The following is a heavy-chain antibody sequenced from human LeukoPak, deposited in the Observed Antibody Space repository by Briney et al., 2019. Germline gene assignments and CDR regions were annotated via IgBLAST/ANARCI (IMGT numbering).Heavy chain of an antibody. Sequence: GGSLRLSCAASGFTFNNYAMSWVRQAPGKGLEWVSSISGSGGTTYYADSVKGRFTISRDNSKNTLYLQMNSLRAEDTAVYYCAKRGISVTKEFDYWGQGILVTVSS. CDR3: AKRGISVTKEFDY. CDR2: ISGSGGTT. J-gene: IGHJ4*02. V-gene: IGHV3-23*01. D-gene: IGHD1-7*01. CDR1: GFTFNNYA.